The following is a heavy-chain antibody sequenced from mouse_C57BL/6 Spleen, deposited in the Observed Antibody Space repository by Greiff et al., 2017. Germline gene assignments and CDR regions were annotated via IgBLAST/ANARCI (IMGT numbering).Heavy chain of an antibody. Sequence: EVQLQQSGPELVKPGASVKMSCKASGYTFTDYNMHWVKQSHGKSLEWIGYINPNNGGTSYNQKFKGKATLTVNKSSSTAYMELRSLTSEDSAVYYCASDYYGNYFDYWGQGTTLTVSS. CDR3: ASDYYGNYFDY. CDR1: GYTFTDYN. J-gene: IGHJ2*01. CDR2: INPNNGGT. V-gene: IGHV1-22*01. D-gene: IGHD2-1*01.